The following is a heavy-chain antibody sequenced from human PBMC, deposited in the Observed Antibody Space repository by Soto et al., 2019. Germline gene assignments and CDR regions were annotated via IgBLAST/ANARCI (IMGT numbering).Heavy chain of an antibody. CDR3: ARGAPAAILYFYFYHLDV. D-gene: IGHD2-2*01. CDR1: GFSFSSYG. J-gene: IGHJ6*03. V-gene: IGHV3-64*01. Sequence: ESGGGLVQPGGSLRLSCVASGFSFSSYGMHWVRQAPGKGLEYVSSISNNGGSTHYANSAKGRFIVSRDNSKSALYLQMGSLRPDDMAVYYCARGAPAAILYFYFYHLDVWGKGTTVIVSS. CDR2: ISNNGGST.